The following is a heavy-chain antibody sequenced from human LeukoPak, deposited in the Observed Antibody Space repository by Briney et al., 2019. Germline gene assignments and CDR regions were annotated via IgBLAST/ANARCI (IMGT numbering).Heavy chain of an antibody. CDR2: IKSDGSSI. D-gene: IGHD1-26*01. CDR1: GFNLSSYW. V-gene: IGHV3-74*01. Sequence: TGGSLRLSCAASGFNLSSYWMHWVRQAPGKGLVWVSHIKSDGSSIRNADSVKGRFTISRDNAKNTLYLQMNSLRAEDTAVYFCARDVGATGFDYWGPGNLVTVSS. CDR3: ARDVGATGFDY. J-gene: IGHJ4*02.